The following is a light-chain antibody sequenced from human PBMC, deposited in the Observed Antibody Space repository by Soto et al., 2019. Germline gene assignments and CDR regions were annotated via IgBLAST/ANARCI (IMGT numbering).Light chain of an antibody. CDR2: GAS. CDR1: QSLRSS. J-gene: IGKJ1*01. Sequence: VMTQSPATLSVSPGERATLSCRASQSLRSSLAWYQQKPGQAPRLLIYGASTRATGIPARFSGSGSGTEFTLTLSSLQSEDFAVYFCQQYNIWPQTFGQGTKVDIK. CDR3: QQYNIWPQT. V-gene: IGKV3-15*01.